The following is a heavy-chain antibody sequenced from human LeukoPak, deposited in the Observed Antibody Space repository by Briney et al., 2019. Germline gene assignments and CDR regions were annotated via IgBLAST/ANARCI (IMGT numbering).Heavy chain of an antibody. CDR3: AKYGSGCALYYYYYMYV. Sequence: PGGSLRLSCEASGFTFTNYAMSWVRQAPGKGLEWVSGLSGSGSKTYYADSVKGRFTVSRDNYKNTLNLQMNSLRAEDTAVYYCAKYGSGCALYYYYYMYVWGKGTTVTVSS. V-gene: IGHV3-23*01. CDR1: GFTFTNYA. CDR2: LSGSGSKT. D-gene: IGHD6-19*01. J-gene: IGHJ6*03.